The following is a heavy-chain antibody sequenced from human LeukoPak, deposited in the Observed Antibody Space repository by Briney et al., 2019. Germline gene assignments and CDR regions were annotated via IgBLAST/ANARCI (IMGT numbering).Heavy chain of an antibody. V-gene: IGHV1-2*02. CDR1: AYTFTGYY. D-gene: IGHD2-15*01. Sequence: ASVKVSCKASAYTFTGYYMHWVRQAPGQGLEWMGWINPNSGGTNYAQKFQGRVTMTRDTSISTAYMELSRLRSDDTAVYYCARGGIVAATRGDYWGQGTLVTVSS. CDR2: INPNSGGT. J-gene: IGHJ4*02. CDR3: ARGGIVAATRGDY.